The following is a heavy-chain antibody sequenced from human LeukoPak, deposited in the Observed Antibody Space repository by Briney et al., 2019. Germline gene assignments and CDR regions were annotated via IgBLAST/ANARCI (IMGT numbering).Heavy chain of an antibody. D-gene: IGHD3-9*01. CDR1: GYTFTGYY. Sequence: ASVKLSCNASGYTFTGYYMHCVRQAPGQGLEWMGRINPNSGGTNYAQKVQGRVTMTRDTSISTAYMELRRQRSDEGDEYHCILTGYDKHWGQGTLVTVSS. CDR2: INPNSGGT. V-gene: IGHV1-2*05. CDR3: ILTGYDKH. J-gene: IGHJ1*01.